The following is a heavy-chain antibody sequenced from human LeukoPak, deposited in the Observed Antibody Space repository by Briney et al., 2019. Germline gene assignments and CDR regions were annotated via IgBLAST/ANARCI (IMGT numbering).Heavy chain of an antibody. CDR2: FNHSGST. Sequence: SETLSLTCAVYGGSFSGYYWSWIRQPPGKGLEWIGEFNHSGSTNYNPSLKSRVTISVDTSKNQFSLKLSSVTAADTAVYYCARGRKQWLVARKKTYYYYYMDVWGKGTTVTVSS. D-gene: IGHD6-19*01. J-gene: IGHJ6*03. CDR3: ARGRKQWLVARKKTYYYYYMDV. CDR1: GGSFSGYY. V-gene: IGHV4-34*01.